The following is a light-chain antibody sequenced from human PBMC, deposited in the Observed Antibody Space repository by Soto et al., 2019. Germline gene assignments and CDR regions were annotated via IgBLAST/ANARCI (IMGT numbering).Light chain of an antibody. CDR2: EDN. Sequence: NFMLAQPHSVSESPGKTVTISCSGSDGSIASNYVQWYQQRPGSAPTTVIYEDNQRPSGVPDRFYGYIESSSNSASLTISGLKTEDEADYYCQSYDSNNHVVFGGGTKVTVL. V-gene: IGLV6-57*02. J-gene: IGLJ2*01. CDR1: DGSIASNY. CDR3: QSYDSNNHVV.